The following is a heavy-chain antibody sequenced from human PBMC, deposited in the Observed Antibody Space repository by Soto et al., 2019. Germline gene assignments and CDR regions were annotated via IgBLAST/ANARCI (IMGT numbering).Heavy chain of an antibody. CDR2: IHSGGRDT. V-gene: IGHV3-23*01. CDR1: GFTFRSYA. J-gene: IGHJ4*02. CDR3: TKGRGGAGKVPLEY. D-gene: IGHD2-21*01. Sequence: EVQLMQSGGGLVQPGESLRLSCAASGFTFRSYALTWVRQAPGRGLEWVATIHSGGRDTYYGDSVKCRFTVSRANSNNPVDLHMSSLRAEDTAVYYWTKGRGGAGKVPLEYWGQGTLVTVAS.